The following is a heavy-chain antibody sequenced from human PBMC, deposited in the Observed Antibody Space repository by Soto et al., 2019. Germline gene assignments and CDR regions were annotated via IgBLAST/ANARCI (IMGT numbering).Heavy chain of an antibody. V-gene: IGHV2-5*02. CDR3: ARSAYCGGDCYSAHYFDY. J-gene: IGHJ4*02. D-gene: IGHD2-21*02. CDR1: GFSLSTSGVG. CDR2: IYWDDDK. Sequence: QITLKESGPTLVKPTQTLTLTCTFSGFSLSTSGVGVGWIRQPPGKALEWLALIYWDDDKRYSPSLKSRITITKDTSKNQVVLTMTNMDPVDTATYYCARSAYCGGDCYSAHYFDYWGQGTLVTVSS.